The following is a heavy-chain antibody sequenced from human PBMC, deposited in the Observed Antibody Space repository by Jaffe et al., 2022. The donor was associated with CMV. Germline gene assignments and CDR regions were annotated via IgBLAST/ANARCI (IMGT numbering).Heavy chain of an antibody. CDR2: IWYDGSNK. CDR1: GFTFSSYG. CDR3: ARDSLVAGTSGLDYYYYYYMDV. Sequence: QVQLVESGGGVVQPGRSLRLSCAASGFTFSSYGMHWVRQAPGKGLEWVAVIWYDGSNKYYADSVKGRFTISRDNSKNTLYLQMNSLRAEDTAVYYCARDSLVAGTSGLDYYYYYYMDVWGKGTTVTVSS. V-gene: IGHV3-33*08. D-gene: IGHD6-19*01. J-gene: IGHJ6*03.